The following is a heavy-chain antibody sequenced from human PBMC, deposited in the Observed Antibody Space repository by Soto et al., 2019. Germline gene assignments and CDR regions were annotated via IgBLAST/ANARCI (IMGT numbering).Heavy chain of an antibody. CDR3: ARRGAYCSGGTCYHFDY. J-gene: IGHJ4*02. CDR1: GYTFTTYG. Sequence: QVHLVQSGAEVKKPGASVKVSCKASGYTFTTYGISWVRQAPGQGFEWMGWISTYNGNTNYEQKLQGRVTLTTDTLTSTAYMELRSLRSDDTAVHYCARRGAYCSGGTCYHFDYWGQGTLVTVSS. V-gene: IGHV1-18*04. D-gene: IGHD2-15*01. CDR2: ISTYNGNT.